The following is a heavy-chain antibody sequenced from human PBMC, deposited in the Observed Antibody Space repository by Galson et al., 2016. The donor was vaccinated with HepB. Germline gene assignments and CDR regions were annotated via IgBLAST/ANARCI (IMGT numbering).Heavy chain of an antibody. V-gene: IGHV1-18*01. CDR2: ISAYNGNT. J-gene: IGHJ6*02. CDR3: ARDPRKIRYQLLEIYSYYYAMDV. CDR1: GYTFTTYG. D-gene: IGHD2-2*01. Sequence: QSGAEVKKPGASVKVSCKASGYTFTTYGISWVRQAPGQGLEWMGWISAYNGNTNYAQKLQGRVTMTTDTSTSTAYMELRSLRTDDTAAYYCARDPRKIRYQLLEIYSYYYAMDVWGQGTTVTVSS.